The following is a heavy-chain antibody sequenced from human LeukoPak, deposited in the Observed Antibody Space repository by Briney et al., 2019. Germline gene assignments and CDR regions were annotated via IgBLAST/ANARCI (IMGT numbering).Heavy chain of an antibody. CDR1: GINFSGYA. Sequence: GGSLRLSCAASGINFSGYAMHWVRQAPGKGLEWVAIISYDGSNKNYADSVKGRLTISRDNSNNMLFLQLNSLITDDTAVYFCATAYSSGWADYWGQGTLVTVSS. CDR2: ISYDGSNK. D-gene: IGHD6-19*01. V-gene: IGHV3-30*04. J-gene: IGHJ4*02. CDR3: ATAYSSGWADY.